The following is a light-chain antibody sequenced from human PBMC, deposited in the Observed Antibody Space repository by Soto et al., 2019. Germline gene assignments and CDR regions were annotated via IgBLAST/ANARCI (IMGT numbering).Light chain of an antibody. V-gene: IGLV4-69*01. CDR2: LNSDGSH. CDR3: QTWGTGIHV. CDR1: SGHSSYA. Sequence: QSVLTQSPSASASLGASVKLTCTLSSGHSSYAIAWHQQQPEKGPRYLMKLNSDGSHSKGDGIPDRFSGSSSGAERYLIISSLQSEDEADSYCQTWGTGIHVFGTGTKVTVL. J-gene: IGLJ1*01.